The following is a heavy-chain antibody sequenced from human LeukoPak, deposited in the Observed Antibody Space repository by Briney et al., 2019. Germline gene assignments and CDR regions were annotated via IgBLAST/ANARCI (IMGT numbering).Heavy chain of an antibody. Sequence: GGSLRLSCAASGSTFSNYWMKWVRQPSGKGLEWVATINPDGSEKLYVDSVKGRFTISRDNAENSLYLQMNSLRAEDTAVYYCATYYDFWSAYRSDYWGQGTLVTVSS. CDR3: ATYYDFWSAYRSDY. V-gene: IGHV3-7*01. CDR2: INPDGSEK. D-gene: IGHD3-3*01. J-gene: IGHJ4*02. CDR1: GSTFSNYW.